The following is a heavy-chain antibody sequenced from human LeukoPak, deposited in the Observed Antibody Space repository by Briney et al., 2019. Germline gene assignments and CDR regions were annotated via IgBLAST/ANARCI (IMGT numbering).Heavy chain of an antibody. CDR2: INSDGSDT. D-gene: IGHD1-26*01. V-gene: IGHV3-74*01. CDR3: TRGDFYVGAQDY. CDR1: GFTFGNYW. J-gene: IGHJ4*02. Sequence: GGSLTLSCAASGFTFGNYWMHWVRQAPGKGLEWVSRINSDGSDTSYADSVKGRFTISRDNAKNTLYLQMNGLRAGDTALYYCTRGDFYVGAQDYWGQGTLVAVYS.